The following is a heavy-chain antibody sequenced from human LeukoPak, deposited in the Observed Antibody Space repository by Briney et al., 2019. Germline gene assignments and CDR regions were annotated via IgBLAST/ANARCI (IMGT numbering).Heavy chain of an antibody. CDR2: IYYSGST. CDR3: ARMVTAPTNWFAP. J-gene: IGHJ5*02. V-gene: IGHV4-61*01. CDR1: GGSVSNGSYY. Sequence: PSETLSLTCTVSGGSVSNGSYYWSWIRQPPGKGLEWIGYIYYSGSTNYNPSLKSRVTISVDTSKNQFSLKLSSVTAADTAVYYCARMVTAPTNWFAPWGQGTLVTVSS. D-gene: IGHD2-21*02.